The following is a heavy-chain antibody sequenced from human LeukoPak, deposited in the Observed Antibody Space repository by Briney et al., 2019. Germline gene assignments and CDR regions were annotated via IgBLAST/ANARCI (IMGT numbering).Heavy chain of an antibody. V-gene: IGHV1-69*05. J-gene: IGHJ4*02. Sequence: ASVKVSCKASGGTFSSYAISWVRQAPGHGLEWMGRIIPIFGTANYAQKFQGRVTITTDESTRTAYIELSSLRAEETAVYYCGRGGGYYYDSSGYYSYWGQGTLVTVSS. CDR2: IIPIFGTA. CDR1: GGTFSSYA. D-gene: IGHD3-22*01. CDR3: GRGGGYYYDSSGYYSY.